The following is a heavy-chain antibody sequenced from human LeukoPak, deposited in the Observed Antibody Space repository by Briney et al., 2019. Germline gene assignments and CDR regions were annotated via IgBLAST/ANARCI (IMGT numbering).Heavy chain of an antibody. CDR1: GGSFSGYY. CDR3: ARFVVVAATYNWFDP. Sequence: SETLSLTCAVYGGSFSGYYWSWIRQPPGKGLEWIGEINHSGSTNYNPSLKSRVTISVDTSKNQFSLKLSSVTAADTALYYCARFVVVAATYNWFDPWGQGTLVSVPS. J-gene: IGHJ5*02. V-gene: IGHV4-34*01. D-gene: IGHD2-15*01. CDR2: INHSGST.